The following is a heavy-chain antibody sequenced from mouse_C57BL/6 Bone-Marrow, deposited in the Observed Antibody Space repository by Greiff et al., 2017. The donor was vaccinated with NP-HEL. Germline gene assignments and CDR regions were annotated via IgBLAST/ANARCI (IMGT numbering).Heavy chain of an antibody. CDR3: ARSLTGPYYFDY. CDR1: GYTFTSYG. D-gene: IGHD4-1*01. CDR2: IYPRSGNN. Sequence: QVQLQQSGAELARPGASVKLSCKASGYTFTSYGISWVKQRTGQGLEWIGEIYPRSGNNNYNEKFKGKATLNADKSSSTAYMELRSLTSEDSAVYFCARSLTGPYYFDYWGQGTTLTVSS. J-gene: IGHJ2*01. V-gene: IGHV1-81*01.